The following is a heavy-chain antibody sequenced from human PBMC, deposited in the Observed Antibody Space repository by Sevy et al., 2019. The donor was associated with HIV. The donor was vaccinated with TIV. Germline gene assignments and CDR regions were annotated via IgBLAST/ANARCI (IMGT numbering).Heavy chain of an antibody. CDR3: ASGITSTVENYYYYYGMDV. Sequence: SETLSLTCTVSGGSISSGDFYWSWIRQPPGKGLEWIGYIYYSGSTYYNPSLKSRVNISVDTSKNQFSLRLSSVTAADTAVYYCASGITSTVENYYYYYGMDVWGQWTTVTVSS. CDR1: GGSISSGDFY. J-gene: IGHJ6*02. D-gene: IGHD3-10*01. CDR2: IYYSGST. V-gene: IGHV4-30-4*01.